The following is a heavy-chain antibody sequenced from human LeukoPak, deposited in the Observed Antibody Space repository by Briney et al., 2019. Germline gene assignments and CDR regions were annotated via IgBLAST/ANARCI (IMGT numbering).Heavy chain of an antibody. V-gene: IGHV3-11*06. CDR3: AVALSGSYVYYHTMDV. D-gene: IGHD3-10*01. CDR1: GFTFSDCY. CDR2: ITNRGTYT. J-gene: IGHJ6*02. Sequence: GGSLRLSCTASGFTFSDCYMSWIRQAPWKGLEWVSYITNRGTYTNYADSVKGRFTISRDNAKNSLFLQMNNLGAEDTAVYYCAVALSGSYVYYHTMDVWGQGTTVTVSS.